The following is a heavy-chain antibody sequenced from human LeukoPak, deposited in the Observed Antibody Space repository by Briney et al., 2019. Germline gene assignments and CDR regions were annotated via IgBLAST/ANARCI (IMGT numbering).Heavy chain of an antibody. D-gene: IGHD2-2*01. V-gene: IGHV4-39*07. J-gene: IGHJ4*02. CDR2: INHSGST. CDR3: ARIYCSSTSCSKGMGY. CDR1: GGSISSSSYY. Sequence: SETLSLTCTVSGGSISSSSYYWGWIRQPPGKGLEWIGEINHSGSTNYNPSLKSRVTISVDTSKNQFSLKLSSVTAADTAVYYCARIYCSSTSCSKGMGYWGQGTLVTVSS.